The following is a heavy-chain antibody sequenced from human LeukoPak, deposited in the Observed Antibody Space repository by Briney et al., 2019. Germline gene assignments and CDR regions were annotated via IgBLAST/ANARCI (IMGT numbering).Heavy chain of an antibody. CDR2: ISSSGRNI. D-gene: IGHD6-19*01. Sequence: GGSLRLSCAASGFTFSNYELNWVRQAPGKGLEWVSYISSSGRNIYYADSVNGRFTISRDNAKNSLYLQMNSLRAEATAVYYCAKVLAVAGTMIDYWGQGTLVTVSS. CDR3: AKVLAVAGTMIDY. J-gene: IGHJ4*02. CDR1: GFTFSNYE. V-gene: IGHV3-48*03.